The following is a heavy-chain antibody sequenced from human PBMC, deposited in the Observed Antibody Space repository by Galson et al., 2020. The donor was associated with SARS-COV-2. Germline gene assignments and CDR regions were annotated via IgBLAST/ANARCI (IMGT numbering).Heavy chain of an antibody. D-gene: IGHD6-19*01. CDR1: GFTFSSYW. CDR3: ARDEGSGWYSLLGGPWVRPNDGMDV. Sequence: TGGSLRLSCAASGFTFSSYWMSWVRQAPGKGLEWVANIKQDGSAKYYVDSVKGRFTISRDNAKNSLYLQMNSLRAEDTAVYYCARDEGSGWYSLLGGPWVRPNDGMDVWGQGTTVTVSS. J-gene: IGHJ6*02. CDR2: IKQDGSAK. V-gene: IGHV3-7*05.